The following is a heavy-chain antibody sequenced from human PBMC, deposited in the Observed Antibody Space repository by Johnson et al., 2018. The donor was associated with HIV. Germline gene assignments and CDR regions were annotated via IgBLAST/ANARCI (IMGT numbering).Heavy chain of an antibody. V-gene: IGHV3-13*01. CDR1: GFTFSSYD. CDR3: ARDRERGAFDI. CDR2: IGTAGDT. J-gene: IGHJ3*02. Sequence: VRLVESGGGVVQPGGSLRLSCAASGFTFSSYDMHWVRQATGKGLEWVSAIGTAGDTYYPGSVKGRFTMSRENAKNSLYLQMKSLRAEDTAVYYCARDRERGAFDIWGQGTMVTFSS. D-gene: IGHD1-26*01.